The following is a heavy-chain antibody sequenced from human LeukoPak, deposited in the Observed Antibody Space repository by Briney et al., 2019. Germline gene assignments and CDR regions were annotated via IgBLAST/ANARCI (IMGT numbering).Heavy chain of an antibody. V-gene: IGHV4-59*01. Sequence: PSETLSLTCTVSGGSIISYYCSCIRQPPGKGLEWIEYIYYSGSTNYNPSLNSRVTLSVDTSKHQFSLTLSSVTAADTAVYYCARGALVVVAAKYFDYWGQGTLVTVSS. J-gene: IGHJ4*02. CDR1: GGSIISYY. CDR3: ARGALVVVAAKYFDY. CDR2: IYYSGST. D-gene: IGHD2-15*01.